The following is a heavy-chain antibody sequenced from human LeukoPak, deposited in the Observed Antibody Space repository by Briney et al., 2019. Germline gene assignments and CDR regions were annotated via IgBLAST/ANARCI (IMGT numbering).Heavy chain of an antibody. CDR1: GYSISSGYY. V-gene: IGHV4-38-2*01. J-gene: IGHJ5*02. CDR3: AEVAATWGNWFDP. CDR2: IYHSGST. Sequence: SDTLSLTCAVSGYSISSGYYWGWIRQPPGKGLEWIGSIYHSGSTYYNPSLKSRVTISVDTSKNQFSLKLSSVTAADTAVYYCAEVAATWGNWFDPWGQGTLVTVSS. D-gene: IGHD2-15*01.